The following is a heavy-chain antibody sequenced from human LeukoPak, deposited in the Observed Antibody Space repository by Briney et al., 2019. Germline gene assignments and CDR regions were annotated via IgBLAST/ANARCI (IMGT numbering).Heavy chain of an antibody. Sequence: PGGSLSLSCAASGFTVSSNFMSWVRQAPGKGLEWVSVIYSGGTTYYADSVKGRFTISRDNSKNTLYLQMNSLRAEDTAVYYCARDGYGNNYMYGWRKGTTVTVSS. V-gene: IGHV3-53*01. CDR3: ARDGYGNNYMYG. J-gene: IGHJ6*03. CDR1: GFTVSSNF. D-gene: IGHD1/OR15-1a*01. CDR2: IYSGGTT.